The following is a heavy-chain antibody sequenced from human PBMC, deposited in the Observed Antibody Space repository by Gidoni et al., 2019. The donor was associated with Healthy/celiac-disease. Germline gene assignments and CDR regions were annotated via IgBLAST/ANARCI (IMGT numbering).Heavy chain of an antibody. CDR2: IKQDGSEK. CDR1: GFTFSSYW. D-gene: IGHD2-15*01. V-gene: IGHV3-7*01. CDR3: ARDIEDYYYGMDV. Sequence: EVQLVESGGGLVQPAGSLRLSCAASGFTFSSYWMSWVRQAPGKGLEWVANIKQDGSEKYYVDSVKGRFTISRDNAKNSLYLQMNSLRAEDTAVYYCARDIEDYYYGMDVWGQGTTVTVSS. J-gene: IGHJ6*02.